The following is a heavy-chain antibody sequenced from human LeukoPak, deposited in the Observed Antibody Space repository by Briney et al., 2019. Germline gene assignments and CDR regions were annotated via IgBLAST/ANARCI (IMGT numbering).Heavy chain of an antibody. CDR2: INSGGST. Sequence: ARSLTLTCTTSGFIASSNNITWNRQAPGTAMELDSLINSGGSTYYSDTVIGRSTISRDKSNNTLYLQMNSLRAEDTAVYYCATGGRSGVAFESWGQGTLVTVSS. V-gene: IGHV3-53*01. CDR1: GFIASSNN. D-gene: IGHD2-15*01. J-gene: IGHJ4*02. CDR3: ATGGRSGVAFES.